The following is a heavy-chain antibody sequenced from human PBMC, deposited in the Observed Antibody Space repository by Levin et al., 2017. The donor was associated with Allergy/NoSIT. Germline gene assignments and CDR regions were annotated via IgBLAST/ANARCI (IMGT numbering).Heavy chain of an antibody. V-gene: IGHV4-31*03. CDR2: IYYSGST. CDR1: GGSISSGGYY. J-gene: IGHJ4*02. CDR3: AREDYYDSSGYPSYYFDY. D-gene: IGHD3-22*01. Sequence: SETLSLTCTVSGGSISSGGYYWSWIRQHPGKGLEWIGYIYYSGSTYYNPSLKSRVTISVDTSKNQFSLKLSSVTAADTAVYYCAREDYYDSSGYPSYYFDYWGQGTLVTVSS.